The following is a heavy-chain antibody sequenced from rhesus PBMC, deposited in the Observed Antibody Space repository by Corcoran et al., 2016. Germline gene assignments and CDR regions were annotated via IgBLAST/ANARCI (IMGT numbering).Heavy chain of an antibody. CDR3: TKEDY. V-gene: IGHV3-184*02. CDR2: IRRKSHGGTA. CDR1: GFTFSDYH. Sequence: EVHLVESGGGLVQPGGSLRLSCAASGFTFSDYHISWGRQAPGKGLEWVAFIRRKSHGGTADYAASVNGRFTVSRDDSKSTAFLQMSSLKMEDTAVYYCTKEDYWGQGVLVTVSS. J-gene: IGHJ4*01.